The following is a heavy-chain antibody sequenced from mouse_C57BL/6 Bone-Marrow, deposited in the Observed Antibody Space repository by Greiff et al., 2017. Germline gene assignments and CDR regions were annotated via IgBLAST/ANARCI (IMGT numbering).Heavy chain of an antibody. CDR2: ILPGSGST. Sequence: QVQLQQSGAELMKPGASVKLSCKATGYTFTGYWIEWVKQRPGHGLEWIGEILPGSGSTNYNEKFKGKATFTADTSTNTAYRQLSRLTTEDSTIYYCAGEKRDYYGRGVDYFDDWGQGTTLTVSS. J-gene: IGHJ2*01. CDR1: GYTFTGYW. CDR3: AGEKRDYYGRGVDYFDD. V-gene: IGHV1-9*01. D-gene: IGHD1-1*01.